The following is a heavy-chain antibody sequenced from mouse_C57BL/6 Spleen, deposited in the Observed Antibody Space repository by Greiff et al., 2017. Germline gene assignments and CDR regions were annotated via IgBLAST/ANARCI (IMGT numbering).Heavy chain of an antibody. CDR3: ARYERDYYGSSYFWYFDV. J-gene: IGHJ1*03. CDR2: INPNNGGT. CDR1: GYTFTDYN. Sequence: VQLQQSGPELVKPGASVKIPCKASGYTFTDYNMDWVKQSHGKSLEWIGDINPNNGGTIYNQKFKGKATLTVDKSSSTAYMELRSLTSEDTAVYYCARYERDYYGSSYFWYFDVWGTGTTVTVSS. V-gene: IGHV1-18*01. D-gene: IGHD1-1*01.